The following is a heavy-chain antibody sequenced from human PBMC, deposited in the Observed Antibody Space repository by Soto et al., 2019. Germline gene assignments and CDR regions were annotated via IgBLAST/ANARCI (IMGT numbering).Heavy chain of an antibody. D-gene: IGHD3-3*01. CDR1: GFTLSSYG. J-gene: IGHJ3*01. V-gene: IGHV3-30*05. CDR2: ISYDGRNK. CDR3: AKDRGHLEGAAIAGGGGAFDA. Sequence: QIQLVQSGGGGVQPGRSLRLSCAASGFTLSSYGMHWVRQAPGKGLEWVAAISYDGRNKWYMDSLEGRFTVSRDNSESTVFRQVESLRPEDTAVYFCAKDRGHLEGAAIAGGGGAFDAWGQGTMVTVSS.